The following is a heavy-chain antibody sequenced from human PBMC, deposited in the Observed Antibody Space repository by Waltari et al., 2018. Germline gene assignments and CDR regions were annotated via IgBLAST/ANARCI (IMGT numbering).Heavy chain of an antibody. D-gene: IGHD2-2*02. CDR3: ARSWGYISPGRRHYGMDV. V-gene: IGHV1-69*01. J-gene: IGHJ6*02. CDR2: IIPIFGTA. CDR1: GGTFSRYA. Sequence: QVQLVQSGAEVKKPGSSVKVSCKASGGTFSRYAISWVRQAPGQGLEWMGGIIPIFGTANYAQKFQGRVTITADESTSTAYMELSSLRSEDTAVYYCARSWGYISPGRRHYGMDVWGQGTTVTVSS.